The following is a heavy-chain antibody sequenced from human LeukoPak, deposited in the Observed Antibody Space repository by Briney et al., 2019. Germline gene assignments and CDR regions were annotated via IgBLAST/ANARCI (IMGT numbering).Heavy chain of an antibody. Sequence: PGGSLRLSCAASGFTFSSYSMNWVRQAPGKGLEWVSSITSRSSYIYYTDSVQGRFTISRDNAKNSLYLQMNSLRAEDTAVYYCARDLDYDLLSPFYARTFFDYWGQGTLVTVSS. CDR1: GFTFSSYS. J-gene: IGHJ4*02. V-gene: IGHV3-21*01. D-gene: IGHD3-9*01. CDR3: ARDLDYDLLSPFYARTFFDY. CDR2: ITSRSSYI.